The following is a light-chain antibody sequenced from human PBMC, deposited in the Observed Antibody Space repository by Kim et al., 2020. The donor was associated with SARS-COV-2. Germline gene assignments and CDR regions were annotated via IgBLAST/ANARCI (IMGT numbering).Light chain of an antibody. J-gene: IGKJ4*01. CDR3: QQYLTYPFT. CDR1: QDIRNS. Sequence: DTQMTQSPSSLSASVGDRITITCRASQDIRNSLVWFQQKSGKAPKSLIYAASNLQNGVPSKFSGSGSGTDFTLTISSLQPEDFATYFCQQYLTYPFTFGGGTKVDI. CDR2: AAS. V-gene: IGKV1-16*02.